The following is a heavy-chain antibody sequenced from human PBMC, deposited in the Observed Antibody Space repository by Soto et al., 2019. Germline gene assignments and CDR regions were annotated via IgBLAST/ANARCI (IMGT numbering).Heavy chain of an antibody. CDR1: GFTFGSYG. J-gene: IGHJ6*02. V-gene: IGHV3-30*18. Sequence: QVQLVESGGGVVQPGRSLRLSCAASGFTFGSYGMHWVRQAPGKGLEWVAVISYDGSNKYYADSVKGRFTISRDNSKNTLYLQMNSLRAEDTAVYYCAKAQQLVRDYYYYGMDVWGQGTTVTVSS. CDR2: ISYDGSNK. D-gene: IGHD6-13*01. CDR3: AKAQQLVRDYYYYGMDV.